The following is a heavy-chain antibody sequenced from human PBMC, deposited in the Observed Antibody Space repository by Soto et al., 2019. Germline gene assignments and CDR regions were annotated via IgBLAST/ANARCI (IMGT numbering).Heavy chain of an antibody. CDR3: VSWVSAQFDY. CDR1: RYTFKSHG. CDR2: IDSSGVNT. V-gene: IGHV3-23*01. D-gene: IGHD3-16*01. J-gene: IGHJ4*02. Sequence: GGSLRLSCAASRYTFKSHGLSWVRQAPGKGLEWVSTIDSSGVNTHYADSVKGRFTISRDNSRNTLHLQMHDLRADDTALYYCVSWVSAQFDYWGQGTVVTVSS.